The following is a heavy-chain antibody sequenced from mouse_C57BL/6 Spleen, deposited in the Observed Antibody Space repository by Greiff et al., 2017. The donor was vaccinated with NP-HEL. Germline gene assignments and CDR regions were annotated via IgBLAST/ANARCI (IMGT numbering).Heavy chain of an antibody. CDR1: GYAFSSYW. J-gene: IGHJ2*01. Sequence: QVQLKQSGAELVKPGASVKISCKASGYAFSSYWMNWVKQRPGKGLEWIGQIYPGDGDTNYNGKFKGKATLTADKSSSTAYMQLSSLTSEDSAVYFCARGNYYGSSYGSYYFDYWGQGTT. CDR2: IYPGDGDT. CDR3: ARGNYYGSSYGSYYFDY. D-gene: IGHD1-1*01. V-gene: IGHV1-80*01.